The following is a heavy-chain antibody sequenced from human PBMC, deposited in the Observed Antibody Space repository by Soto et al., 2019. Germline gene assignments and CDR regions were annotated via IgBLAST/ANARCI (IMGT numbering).Heavy chain of an antibody. V-gene: IGHV3-21*01. CDR1: GFTFSSYS. CDR2: ISSSSSYI. J-gene: IGHJ4*02. Sequence: GSLRLSCAASGFTFSSYSMNWVRQAPGKGLEWVSSISSSSSYIYYADSVKGRFTISRDNAKNSLYLQMNSLRAEDTAVYYCARLPTYYYDSSGYPIDYWGQGTLVTVPQ. CDR3: ARLPTYYYDSSGYPIDY. D-gene: IGHD3-22*01.